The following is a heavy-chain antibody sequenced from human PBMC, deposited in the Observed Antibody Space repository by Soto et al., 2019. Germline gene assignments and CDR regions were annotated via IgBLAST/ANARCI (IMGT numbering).Heavy chain of an antibody. CDR2: MNLKTGDS. D-gene: IGHD3-10*01. J-gene: IGHJ4*02. V-gene: IGHV1-8*02. CDR3: AGVNGDIDH. CDR1: GYTFDIYD. Sequence: ASVKVSCKTSGYTFDIYDINWVRQAAGHGLEWMGWMNLKTGDSGLVREFQGRVTMTRDTSTSTAYMELSSLRFEDTAVYFCAGVNGDIDHWSQGTLVTVSS.